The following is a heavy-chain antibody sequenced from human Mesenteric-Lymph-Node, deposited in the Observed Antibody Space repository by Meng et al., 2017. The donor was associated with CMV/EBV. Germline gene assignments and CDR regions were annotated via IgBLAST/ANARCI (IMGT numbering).Heavy chain of an antibody. CDR1: GYTFTGYY. V-gene: IGHV1-2*02. J-gene: IGHJ5*02. CDR3: AREGSRAGWSGYYTNWFDP. CDR2: INPNSGGT. D-gene: IGHD3-3*01. Sequence: ASVKVSCKASGYTFTGYYMHWVRQAPGQGLEWMGWINPNSGGTNYAQKFQGRVTMTRDTSISTAYMELSRLRSDDTAVYYCAREGSRAGWSGYYTNWFDPWGQGTLVTVSS.